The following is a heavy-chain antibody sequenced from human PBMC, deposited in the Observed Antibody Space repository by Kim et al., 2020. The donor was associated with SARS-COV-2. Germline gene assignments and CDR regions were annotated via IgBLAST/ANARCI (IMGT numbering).Heavy chain of an antibody. CDR3: AKGRGLRKSGQFDY. J-gene: IGHJ4*02. D-gene: IGHD5-12*01. V-gene: IGHV3-33*06. Sequence: ADSVKGRFTISRDNSKNTLYLQMNSLRAEDTAVYYCAKGRGLRKSGQFDYWGQGTLVTVSS.